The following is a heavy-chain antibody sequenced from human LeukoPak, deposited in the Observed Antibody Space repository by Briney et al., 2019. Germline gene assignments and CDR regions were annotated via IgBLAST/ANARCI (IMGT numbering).Heavy chain of an antibody. J-gene: IGHJ5*02. CDR3: ARDWAPLSGNYYDAWFDP. Sequence: ASVKVSCKASGYTFTSYGISWVRQAPGQGLEWMGWISADNGNTKYAQKLQGRVTMTTDTSTSTAHMELRSLRSDDTAVYYCARDWAPLSGNYYDAWFDPWGQGTLVTVSS. CDR1: GYTFTSYG. V-gene: IGHV1-18*01. D-gene: IGHD1-26*01. CDR2: ISADNGNT.